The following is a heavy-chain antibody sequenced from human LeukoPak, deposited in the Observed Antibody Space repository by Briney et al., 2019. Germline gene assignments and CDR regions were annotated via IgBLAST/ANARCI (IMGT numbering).Heavy chain of an antibody. V-gene: IGHV4-59*01. CDR1: GGSITSYY. CDR2: IYYSGST. D-gene: IGHD3-10*01. Sequence: SETLSLTCTVSGGSITSYYWSWIRQPPGKGLEWIGYIYYSGSTNYNPSLKSRVTMSVDTSKNQFSLKLSSVTAADTAVYYCAGTITYYYESGSYGFDYWGQGTLVTVSS. J-gene: IGHJ4*02. CDR3: AGTITYYYESGSYGFDY.